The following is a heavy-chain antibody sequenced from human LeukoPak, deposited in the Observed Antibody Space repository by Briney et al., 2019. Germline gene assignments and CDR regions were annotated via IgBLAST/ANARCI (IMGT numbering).Heavy chain of an antibody. V-gene: IGHV4-59*08. Sequence: KPSETLSLTCTVSGGSISSYYWSWIRQPPGKGPEWIGYIYYSGSTNYNPSLKSRVTISVDTSKNQFSLKLSSVTAADTAVYYCARHRRIAAPVVYYYGMDVWGQGTTVTVSS. CDR1: GGSISSYY. CDR3: ARHRRIAAPVVYYYGMDV. D-gene: IGHD6-6*01. CDR2: IYYSGST. J-gene: IGHJ6*02.